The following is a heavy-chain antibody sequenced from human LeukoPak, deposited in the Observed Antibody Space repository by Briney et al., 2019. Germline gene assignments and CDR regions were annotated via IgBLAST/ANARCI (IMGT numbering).Heavy chain of an antibody. CDR2: ISAYNGNT. CDR1: GYTFTSYG. V-gene: IGHV1-18*01. J-gene: IGHJ6*02. CDR3: AKLKRHGYNLDGLDV. Sequence: ASVKVSCKASGYTFTSYGISWVRQAPGQGLEWMGWISAYNGNTNYAQKLQGRVTMTTDTSTSTAYMELRSLRSDDTAVYYCAKLKRHGYNLDGLDVWGQGTTVTVSS. D-gene: IGHD5-24*01.